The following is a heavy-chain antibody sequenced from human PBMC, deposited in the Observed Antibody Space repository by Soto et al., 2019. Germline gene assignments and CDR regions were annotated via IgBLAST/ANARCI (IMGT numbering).Heavy chain of an antibody. J-gene: IGHJ6*02. CDR3: ARAPLSGLEWSSLYYYYYGMDV. CDR1: GGTFSSYA. CDR2: IIPIFGTA. V-gene: IGHV1-69*13. Sequence: SVKVSCKASGGTFSSYAISWVRQAPGQGLEWMGGIIPIFGTANYAQKFQGRVTITADESTSTAYMELSSLRSEDTAVYYCARAPLSGLEWSSLYYYYYGMDVWGQGTTVTVSS. D-gene: IGHD3-3*01.